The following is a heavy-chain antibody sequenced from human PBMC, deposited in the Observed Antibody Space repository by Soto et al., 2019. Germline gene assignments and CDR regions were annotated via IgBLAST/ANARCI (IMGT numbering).Heavy chain of an antibody. CDR3: ARQIYDSDTGPNFQYYFDS. V-gene: IGHV5-10-1*01. D-gene: IGHD3-22*01. CDR2: IDPSDSQT. CDR1: VYSFAGYW. J-gene: IGHJ4*02. Sequence: VSLKISCKGSVYSFAGYWITWVRQKPGKGLEWMGRIDPSDSQTYYSPSFRGHVTISATKSITTVFLQWSSLGASDTAMYYCARQIYDSDTGPNFQYYFDSWGQGTPVTVSS.